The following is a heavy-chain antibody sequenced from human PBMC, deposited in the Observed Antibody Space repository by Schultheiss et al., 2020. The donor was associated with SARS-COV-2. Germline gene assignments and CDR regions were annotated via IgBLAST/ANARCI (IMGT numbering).Heavy chain of an antibody. CDR1: GFTFSSYA. CDR2: ISGSGGST. CDR3: ARTDFWSGYSHYYYGMDV. D-gene: IGHD3-3*01. Sequence: GGSLRLSCAASGFTFSSYAMNWVRQAPGKGLEWVSTISGSGGSTFYADSVKGRFIISRDNSKNTLSLQINSLRAEDTAVYYCARTDFWSGYSHYYYGMDVWGQGTTVTVSS. J-gene: IGHJ6*02. V-gene: IGHV3-23*01.